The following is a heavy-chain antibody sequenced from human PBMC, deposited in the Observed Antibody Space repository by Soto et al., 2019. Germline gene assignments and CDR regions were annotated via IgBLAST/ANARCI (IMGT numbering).Heavy chain of an antibody. D-gene: IGHD3-10*01. CDR3: AREWLGGLGHYFDL. V-gene: IGHV4-61*01. J-gene: IGHJ2*01. CDR1: GGSVSSGSFY. Sequence: QVHLQESGPGLVKPSETLSLTCTVSGGSVSSGSFYWSWIRQSPGKGLEWIANIYYSGRANYNSSLHRRFTMSVDTSNNQFSLKLSSLTAADTAVYYCAREWLGGLGHYFDLWGRGHLVTVSS. CDR2: IYYSGRA.